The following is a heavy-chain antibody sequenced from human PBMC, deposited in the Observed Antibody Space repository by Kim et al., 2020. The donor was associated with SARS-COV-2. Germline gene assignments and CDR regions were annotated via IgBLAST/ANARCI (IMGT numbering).Heavy chain of an antibody. CDR2: IWYDGSNK. D-gene: IGHD3-10*01. CDR1: GFTFSSYG. V-gene: IGHV3-33*06. CDR3: AKDMVRGVINLYGMDG. J-gene: IGHJ6*02. Sequence: GGSLRLSCAASGFTFSSYGMHWVRQAPGKGLEWVAVIWYDGSNKYYADSVKGRFTISRDNSKNTLYLQMNSLRAEDTAVYYCAKDMVRGVINLYGMDGWGQGTTVTVSS.